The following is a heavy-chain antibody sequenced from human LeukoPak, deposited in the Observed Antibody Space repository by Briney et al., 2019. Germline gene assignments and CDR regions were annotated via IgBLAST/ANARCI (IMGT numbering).Heavy chain of an antibody. CDR1: GYTFTIYY. Sequence: GASVKVSCKASGYTFTIYYIHWVRQAPGQGLEWMGWINPNSGVTKYAQRFQGRVTMTRDTSKTTAYMELNRLASDDKAVYLCARERHWSEIVTTTHSDYWGQGTLVTVSS. V-gene: IGHV1-2*02. CDR2: INPNSGVT. D-gene: IGHD5-12*01. J-gene: IGHJ4*02. CDR3: ARERHWSEIVTTTHSDY.